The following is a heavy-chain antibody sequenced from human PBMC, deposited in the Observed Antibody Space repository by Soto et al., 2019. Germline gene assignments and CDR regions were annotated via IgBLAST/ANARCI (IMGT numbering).Heavy chain of an antibody. CDR3: ARGIGGSSWGDGYYYMDV. D-gene: IGHD6-13*01. V-gene: IGHV1-8*01. CDR2: MNPNVGNT. Sequence: ASVKVSCKASGYXFTSYDINWVRQATGXGXEWMGWMNPNVGNTGYAQNFQGRVTMTRNTSISTSYMELSSLRSEDTAVYFCARGIGGSSWGDGYYYMDVWGKGTTVTVSS. CDR1: GYXFTSYD. J-gene: IGHJ6*03.